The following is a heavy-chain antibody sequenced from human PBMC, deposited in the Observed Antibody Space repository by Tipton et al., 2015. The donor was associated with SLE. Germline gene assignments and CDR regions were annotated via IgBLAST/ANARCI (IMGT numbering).Heavy chain of an antibody. J-gene: IGHJ2*01. CDR3: ARATHCSGWYSDL. CDR2: ISWDVSST. Sequence: SLRLSCAASGFTFDDYTMHWVRQAPGKGLEWVSLISWDVSSTYYADSVKGRFTISRDNSKNSLYLQMNSLRTEDTALYYCARATHCSGWYSDLWGRGSLVTDSS. D-gene: IGHD2-15*01. CDR1: GFTFDDYT. V-gene: IGHV3-43*01.